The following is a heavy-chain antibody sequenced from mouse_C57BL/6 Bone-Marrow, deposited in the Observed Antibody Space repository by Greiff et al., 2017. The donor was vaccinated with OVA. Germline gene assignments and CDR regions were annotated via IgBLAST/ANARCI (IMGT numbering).Heavy chain of an antibody. CDR2: IRLKSDNYAT. D-gene: IGHD1-1*01. Sequence: EVKLEESGGGLVQPGGSMKLSCVASGFTFSNYWMNWVRQSPEKGLEWVAQIRLKSDNYATHYAESVKGRFTISRDDSKSSVYLQMNNLRAEDTGIYYCTDIFITTVVGDWYFDVWGTGTTVTVSS. CDR3: TDIFITTVVGDWYFDV. V-gene: IGHV6-3*01. CDR1: GFTFSNYW. J-gene: IGHJ1*03.